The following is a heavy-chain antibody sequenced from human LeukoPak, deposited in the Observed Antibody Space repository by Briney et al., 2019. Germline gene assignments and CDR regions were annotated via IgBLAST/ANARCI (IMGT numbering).Heavy chain of an antibody. CDR2: IKQDGSEK. D-gene: IGHD6-13*01. Sequence: GGSLRLSCAASGFTFSSYWMSWVRQAPGKGLEWVANIKQDGSEKYYVDSMKGRFTISRDNAKNSLYLQMNSLRAEDTAVYYCARDAAGRGVFNWFDPWGQGTLVTVSS. V-gene: IGHV3-7*01. CDR3: ARDAAGRGVFNWFDP. J-gene: IGHJ5*02. CDR1: GFTFSSYW.